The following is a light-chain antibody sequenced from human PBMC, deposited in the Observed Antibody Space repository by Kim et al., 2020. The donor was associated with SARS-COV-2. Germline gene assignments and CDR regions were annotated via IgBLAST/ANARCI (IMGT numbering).Light chain of an antibody. Sequence: IQLTQSPFFLSASVGDRVTITCRASQGISSYLAWYQQKPAKAPKLLIYAASTLQSGVPSRFSGSGSGTEFTLTISSLQPEDFATYYCQQLNSYPLLTFGAGTKVDIK. J-gene: IGKJ4*01. CDR3: QQLNSYPLLT. CDR2: AAS. V-gene: IGKV1-9*01. CDR1: QGISSY.